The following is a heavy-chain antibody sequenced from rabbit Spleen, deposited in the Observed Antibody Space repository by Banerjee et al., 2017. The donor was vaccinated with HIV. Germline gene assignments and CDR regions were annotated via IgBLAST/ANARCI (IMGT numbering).Heavy chain of an antibody. CDR3: AGDHAISGYRFNL. CDR1: GFDFSSNA. D-gene: IGHD1-1*01. J-gene: IGHJ4*01. Sequence: QSLEESGGGLVQPGASLTLTCTASGFDFSSNAMCWVRQAPGKGLEWIGCIYTGSGNTYYGSWAKGRFTISKTSSTTVTLQMTTLTAADTATYFCAGDHAISGYRFNLWGPGTLVTVS. CDR2: IYTGSGNT. V-gene: IGHV1S40*01.